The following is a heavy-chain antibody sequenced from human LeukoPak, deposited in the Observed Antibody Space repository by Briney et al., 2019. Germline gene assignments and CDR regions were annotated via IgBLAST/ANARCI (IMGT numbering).Heavy chain of an antibody. D-gene: IGHD3-22*01. V-gene: IGHV4-39*01. CDR1: GDSISSSTYY. CDR2: IYYSGRT. CDR3: ARLLFDRSGYYWFDP. J-gene: IGHJ5*02. Sequence: SETLSLTCTVSGDSISSSTYYWDWIRQPPGKGPEWIGSIYYSGRTYDNPSLKSRVTMSVDTSKNQFSLKLSSVTAADTAVYYCARLLFDRSGYYWFDPWGQGTLVTVSS.